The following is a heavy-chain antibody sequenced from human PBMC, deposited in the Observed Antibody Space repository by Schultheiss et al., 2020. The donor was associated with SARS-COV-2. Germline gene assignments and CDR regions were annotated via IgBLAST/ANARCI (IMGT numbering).Heavy chain of an antibody. CDR2: INTNTGNP. J-gene: IGHJ4*02. CDR3: ARTGEEQYIVATIFDY. CDR1: GMSFIDYY. V-gene: IGHV7-4-1*02. Sequence: ASVKVSCKASGMSFIDYYIHWVRQAPGQGLEWMGWINTNTGNPTYAQGFTGRFVFSLDTSVSTAYLQISSLKAEDTAVYYCARTGEEQYIVATIFDYWGQGTLVTVSS. D-gene: IGHD5-12*01.